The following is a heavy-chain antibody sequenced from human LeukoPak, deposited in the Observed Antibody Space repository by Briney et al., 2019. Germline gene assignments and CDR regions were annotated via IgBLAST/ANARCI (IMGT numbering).Heavy chain of an antibody. D-gene: IGHD3-3*01. V-gene: IGHV3-66*01. CDR1: GFTVSSNY. CDR3: ARTPFWSGYYPLRLGLDY. J-gene: IGHJ4*02. Sequence: PGGSLRLSCAASGFTVSSNYMSWVRQAPGKGLEWVSVIYSGGSTYYADSVKGRFTISRDNSKNTLYLQMNSLRAEDTAVYYCARTPFWSGYYPLRLGLDYWGQGTLVTVSS. CDR2: IYSGGST.